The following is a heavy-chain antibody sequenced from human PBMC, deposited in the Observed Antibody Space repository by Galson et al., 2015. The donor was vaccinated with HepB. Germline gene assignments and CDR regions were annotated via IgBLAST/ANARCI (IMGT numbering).Heavy chain of an antibody. CDR1: GFTFSNAW. Sequence: SLRLSCAASGFTFSNAWMSWVRQAPGKGLEWVGRIKSKTDGGTTDYAAPVKGRFTISRDDSKNTLYLQMNSLKTEDTAVYYCTTGATVTTDDAFDIWGQGTMVTVSS. J-gene: IGHJ3*02. V-gene: IGHV3-15*01. CDR2: IKSKTDGGTT. CDR3: TTGATVTTDDAFDI. D-gene: IGHD4-17*01.